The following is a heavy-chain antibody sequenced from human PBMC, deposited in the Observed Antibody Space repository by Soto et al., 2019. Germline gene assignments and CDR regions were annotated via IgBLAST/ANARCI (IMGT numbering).Heavy chain of an antibody. V-gene: IGHV3-33*01. J-gene: IGHJ4*02. CDR1: GFTFSNYG. D-gene: IGHD3-10*01. CDR3: AGGXYYFDY. CDR2: ILYDGSNK. Sequence: QVQLVESGGDVVQPGRSLRLSCAASGFTFSNYGMHWARQAPGKGLEWVAAILYDGSNKYYADSVKGRFTISRDNSKXXXXXXXXXXXXXXTAXYYCAGGXYYFDYCGQGTLVTVSS.